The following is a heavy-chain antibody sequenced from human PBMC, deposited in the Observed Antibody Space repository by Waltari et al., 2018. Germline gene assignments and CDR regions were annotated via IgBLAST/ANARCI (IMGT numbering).Heavy chain of an antibody. V-gene: IGHV4-38-2*02. CDR1: GGFITTPYY. Sequence: QLQLQESGPGLVKPSETLSLTCTVSGGFITTPYYWGWIRQPPGKGLEWIGSSDHAGSTYYNPSLKSRVTISVDTSNTAENQCPLQLTSVTAADTAVYYCVSAPSGSYGHNWGQGALVTVSS. CDR3: VSAPSGSYGHN. J-gene: IGHJ4*02. D-gene: IGHD1-26*01. CDR2: SDHAGST.